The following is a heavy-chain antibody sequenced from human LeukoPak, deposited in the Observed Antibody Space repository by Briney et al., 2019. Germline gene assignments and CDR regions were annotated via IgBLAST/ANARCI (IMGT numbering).Heavy chain of an antibody. Sequence: ASVKVSWKASGYTFTSYAMNCVRQAPGLRLEWMGWINTNTGNPTYAQGFTGRFVFSLDTSVSTAYLQICSLKAEDTAVYYCAREVSSGWLFFDYWGQGTLVTVSS. CDR3: AREVSSGWLFFDY. D-gene: IGHD6-19*01. CDR1: GYTFTSYA. V-gene: IGHV7-4-1*01. CDR2: INTNTGNP. J-gene: IGHJ4*02.